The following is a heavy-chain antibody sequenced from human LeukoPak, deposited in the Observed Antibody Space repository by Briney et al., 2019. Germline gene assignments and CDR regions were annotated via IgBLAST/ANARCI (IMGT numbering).Heavy chain of an antibody. CDR2: ISSSGSTI. Sequence: RGSLRLSCAASGFTFSDYYMSWIRQAPGKGLEWVSYISSSGSTIYYADSVKGRFTISRDNAKNSLYLQMNSLRAEDTAVYYCAIRREGNMAWGDGMDVWGQGTTVTVSS. D-gene: IGHD3-16*01. CDR3: AIRREGNMAWGDGMDV. V-gene: IGHV3-11*01. J-gene: IGHJ6*02. CDR1: GFTFSDYY.